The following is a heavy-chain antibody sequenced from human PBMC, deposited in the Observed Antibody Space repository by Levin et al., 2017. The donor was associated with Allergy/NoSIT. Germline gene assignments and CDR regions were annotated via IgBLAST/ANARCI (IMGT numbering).Heavy chain of an antibody. J-gene: IGHJ5*02. Sequence: GGSLRLSCAASGFTFSSYAMSWVRQAPGKGLEWVSAISGSGGSTYYADSVKGRFTISRDNSKNTLYLQMNSLRAEDTAVYYCAKFSDDYYDSSGYYGNWFDPWGQGTLVTVSS. CDR3: AKFSDDYYDSSGYYGNWFDP. CDR2: ISGSGGST. V-gene: IGHV3-23*01. D-gene: IGHD3-22*01. CDR1: GFTFSSYA.